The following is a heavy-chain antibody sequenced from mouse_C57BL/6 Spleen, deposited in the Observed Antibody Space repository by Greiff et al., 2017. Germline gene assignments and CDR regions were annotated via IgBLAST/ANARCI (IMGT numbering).Heavy chain of an antibody. CDR1: GYTFTSYW. CDR2: IDPSDSYT. D-gene: IGHD1-1*02. V-gene: IGHV1-59*01. CDR3: ARGGWDCAMDY. Sequence: VQLQQPGAELVRPGTSVKLSCKASGYTFTSYWMHWVKQRPGQGLEWIGVIDPSDSYTNYNQKFKGKATLTVDTSSSTAYMQLSSLTSEDFAVYYCARGGWDCAMDYWGQGTSVTVSS. J-gene: IGHJ4*01.